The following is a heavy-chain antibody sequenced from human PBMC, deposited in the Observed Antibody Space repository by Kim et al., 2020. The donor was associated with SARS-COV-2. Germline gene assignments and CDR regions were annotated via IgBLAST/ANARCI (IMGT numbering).Heavy chain of an antibody. CDR3: AKELYYYGSGQLGY. J-gene: IGHJ4*02. Sequence: ADSVKGRFTISRDNSKNTLYLQMNSLRAEDTAVYYCAKELYYYGSGQLGYWGQGTLVTVSS. D-gene: IGHD3-10*01. V-gene: IGHV3-23*01.